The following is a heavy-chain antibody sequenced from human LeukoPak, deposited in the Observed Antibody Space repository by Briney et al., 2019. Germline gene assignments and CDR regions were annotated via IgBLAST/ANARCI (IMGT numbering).Heavy chain of an antibody. D-gene: IGHD6-19*01. CDR3: ARDARIAVAGTGYFQH. Sequence: GSLRLSCAASGFTFSSYSMNWVRQAPGKGLEWVSSISSSSSYIYYADSVKGRFTISRDNAKNSLYLQMNSLRAEDTAVYYCARDARIAVAGTGYFQHWGQGTLVTVSS. J-gene: IGHJ1*01. CDR1: GFTFSSYS. CDR2: ISSSSSYI. V-gene: IGHV3-21*01.